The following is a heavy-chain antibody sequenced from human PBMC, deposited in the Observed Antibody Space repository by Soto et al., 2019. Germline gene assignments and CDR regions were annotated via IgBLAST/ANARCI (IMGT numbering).Heavy chain of an antibody. CDR1: GGSFSGYY. D-gene: IGHD6-13*01. V-gene: IGHV4-34*01. CDR3: ASIRASGWTKEGWFDP. J-gene: IGHJ5*02. Sequence: SETLSLTCAVYGGSFSGYYWSWIRQPPGKGLEWIGEINPGGSTNYNPSLKSRVTISVDTSKNQFSLKMSSVAAADTAVYFCASIRASGWTKEGWFDPWGQGTPVTVSS. CDR2: INPGGST.